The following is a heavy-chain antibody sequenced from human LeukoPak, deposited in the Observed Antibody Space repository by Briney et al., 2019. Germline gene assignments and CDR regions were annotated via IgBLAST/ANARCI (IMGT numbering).Heavy chain of an antibody. V-gene: IGHV1-69*06. CDR3: ASKRGYSYGFFDY. CDR1: GGTFSRYA. J-gene: IGHJ4*02. D-gene: IGHD5-18*01. CDR2: IIPIFGTT. Sequence: SVKVSCKASGGTFSRYAFSWTRQAPGQGLEWMGGIIPIFGTTNYAQKFQGRVTITADKSTSTAYMELSSLRSEDTAVYYCASKRGYSYGFFDYWGQGTLVTVSS.